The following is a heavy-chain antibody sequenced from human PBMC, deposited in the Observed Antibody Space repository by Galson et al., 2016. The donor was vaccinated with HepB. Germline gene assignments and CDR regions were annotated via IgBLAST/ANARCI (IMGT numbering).Heavy chain of an antibody. D-gene: IGHD2-15*01. CDR3: AHAESYCSGTTSFPIDHFDS. Sequence: PALVKPTQTLTLTCSFSGFSLTTRAVGVGWIRQPPGKALEWLAFIYWDDDKRYSPSLRTRLANSKDTSKNQVVLKMTNMDPLDTATYYCAHAESYCSGTTSFPIDHFDSWGQGNLVTVSS. CDR1: GFSLTTRAVG. CDR2: IYWDDDK. V-gene: IGHV2-5*02. J-gene: IGHJ4*02.